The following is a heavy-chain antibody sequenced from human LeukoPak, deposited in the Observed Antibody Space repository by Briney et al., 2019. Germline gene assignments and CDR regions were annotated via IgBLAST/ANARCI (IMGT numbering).Heavy chain of an antibody. D-gene: IGHD3-10*01. CDR3: ARQDGEDWFDP. CDR2: INPNSGGT. J-gene: IGHJ5*02. V-gene: IGHV1-2*02. Sequence: ASVKVSCKASGYTFTGYYMHWVRQAPGQGLEWMGWINPNSGGTNYARKFQGRVTMTGDTSISTAYMELSRLRSGDTAVYYCARQDGEDWFDPWGQGTLVTVSS. CDR1: GYTFTGYY.